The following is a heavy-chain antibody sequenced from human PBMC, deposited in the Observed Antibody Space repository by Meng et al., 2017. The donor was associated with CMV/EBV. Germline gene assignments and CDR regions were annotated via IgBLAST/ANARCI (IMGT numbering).Heavy chain of an antibody. Sequence: QLRLQGAGPGLVKPSETLSLTCTVSGGSISSSSYYWGWIRQPPGKGLEWIGSIYYSGSTYYNPSLKSRVTISVDTSKNQFSLKLSSVTAADTAVYYCARGVVTMIVVYDPWGQGTLVTVSS. CDR2: IYYSGST. CDR1: GGSISSSSYY. CDR3: ARGVVTMIVVYDP. V-gene: IGHV4-39*07. D-gene: IGHD3-22*01. J-gene: IGHJ5*02.